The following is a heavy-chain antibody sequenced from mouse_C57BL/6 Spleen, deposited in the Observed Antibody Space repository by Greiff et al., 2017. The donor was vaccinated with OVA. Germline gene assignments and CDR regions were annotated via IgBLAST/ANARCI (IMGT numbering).Heavy chain of an antibody. V-gene: IGHV1-52*01. J-gene: IGHJ1*03. Sequence: VQLQQPGAELVRPGSSVKLSCKASGYTFTSYWMHWVKQRPIQGLEWIGNIDPSDSETHYNQKFKDKATLTVDKSSSTAYMPLSSLTSEDSAVYYGAREAHYYGSSLWYFDVWGTGTTVTVSA. CDR3: AREAHYYGSSLWYFDV. CDR2: IDPSDSET. CDR1: GYTFTSYW. D-gene: IGHD1-1*01.